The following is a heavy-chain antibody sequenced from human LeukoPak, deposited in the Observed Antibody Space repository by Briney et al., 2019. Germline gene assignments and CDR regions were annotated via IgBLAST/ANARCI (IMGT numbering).Heavy chain of an antibody. D-gene: IGHD4-11*01. J-gene: IGHJ4*02. Sequence: SETLSLTCTVSGGSISTYYWSWIRQPPGKGLEWIGRFYISGSTKYNPSLKSRVTMSIDTSKNQFSPKLTSVTAADTAVYYCARDARLHYYFDYWGQGTLVTVSS. V-gene: IGHV4-4*07. CDR3: ARDARLHYYFDY. CDR1: GGSISTYY. CDR2: FYISGST.